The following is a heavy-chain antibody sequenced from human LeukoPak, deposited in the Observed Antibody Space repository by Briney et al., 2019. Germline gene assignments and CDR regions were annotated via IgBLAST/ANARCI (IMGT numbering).Heavy chain of an antibody. J-gene: IGHJ4*02. Sequence: PSETLSLTCTVSGGSISSYYWSWIRQPPGKGLEWIGYIYYSGSTNYNPSLRSRVTISVDTSKDQFSLKLSSVTAADTAVYYCARGQLGIGFDYWGQGTLVTVSS. D-gene: IGHD7-27*01. CDR2: IYYSGST. V-gene: IGHV4-59*01. CDR3: ARGQLGIGFDY. CDR1: GGSISSYY.